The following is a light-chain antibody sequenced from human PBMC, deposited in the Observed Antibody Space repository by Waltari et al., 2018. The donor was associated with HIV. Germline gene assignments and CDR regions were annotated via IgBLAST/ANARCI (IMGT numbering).Light chain of an antibody. V-gene: IGLV1-44*01. CDR2: TNN. Sequence: QSVLTQPPPPSVTPGQRVTISCSGSSLNLGSNTVNWYQQLPGTAPKLLIYTNNQRPSWVPDRFSGSKSGTSASLAISGLHSDDEAHYYCGVWDDSLNGQVFGGGTKLTVL. J-gene: IGLJ2*01. CDR3: GVWDDSLNGQV. CDR1: SLNLGSNT.